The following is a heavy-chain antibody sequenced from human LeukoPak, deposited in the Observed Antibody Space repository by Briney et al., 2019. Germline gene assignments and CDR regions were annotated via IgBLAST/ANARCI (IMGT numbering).Heavy chain of an antibody. J-gene: IGHJ4*02. D-gene: IGHD6-13*01. CDR3: ARDTQQLYYFDY. CDR1: GFTFSSYA. V-gene: IGHV3-30-3*01. Sequence: PGGSLRLSCAASGFTFSSYAMHWVRQAPGKGLEWVAVISYDGSNKYYADSLKGRFTISRDNSKNTLYLQMNSLRAEDTAVYSCARDTQQLYYFDYWGQGTLVTVSS. CDR2: ISYDGSNK.